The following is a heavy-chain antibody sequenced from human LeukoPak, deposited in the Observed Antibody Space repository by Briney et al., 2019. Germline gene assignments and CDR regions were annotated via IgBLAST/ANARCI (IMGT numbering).Heavy chain of an antibody. J-gene: IGHJ3*02. Sequence: GGSLRLSCAASGFTFSRYWMNWVRQAPGKGLEWVANIKHDGSEKYYVDSVKGRFTISRDNAKNSFYLQMNSLRAEDTAVYYCARGQVTAVTGLAAFDIWGQGTMVIVSS. CDR2: IKHDGSEK. D-gene: IGHD4-17*01. CDR3: ARGQVTAVTGLAAFDI. V-gene: IGHV3-7*04. CDR1: GFTFSRYW.